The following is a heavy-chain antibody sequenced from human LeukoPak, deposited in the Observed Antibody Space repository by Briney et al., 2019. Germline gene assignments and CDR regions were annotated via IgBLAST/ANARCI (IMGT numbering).Heavy chain of an antibody. J-gene: IGHJ6*03. CDR3: ARVVAVTGTPVYYMDV. D-gene: IGHD6-19*01. Sequence: VKVSCKASGYMFTGYYMHWVRQAPGQGLEWMGWINPNSSGTNYAQKFQGRVTMSRDTSISTAYMDLNRLRSDDTAVYYCARVVAVTGTPVYYMDVWGKGTTVTGPS. CDR2: INPNSSGT. V-gene: IGHV1-2*02. CDR1: GYMFTGYY.